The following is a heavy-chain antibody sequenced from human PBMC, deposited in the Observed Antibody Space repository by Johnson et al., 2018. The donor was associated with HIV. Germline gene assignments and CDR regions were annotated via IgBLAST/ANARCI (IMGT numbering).Heavy chain of an antibody. J-gene: IGHJ3*01. D-gene: IGHD1-26*01. V-gene: IGHV3-9*03. CDR3: ARSRWADDAFDG. Sequence: VESGGGLVQPGRSLRLSCAASGFTFDDYPMHWVRQAPGKGLEWVSGISWTSGSIGYADSVKGRFTISRDNAKNSLYLQMNSLRAEDMAVYYCARSRWADDAFDGWGQGTMVTVSS. CDR1: GFTFDDYP. CDR2: ISWTSGSI.